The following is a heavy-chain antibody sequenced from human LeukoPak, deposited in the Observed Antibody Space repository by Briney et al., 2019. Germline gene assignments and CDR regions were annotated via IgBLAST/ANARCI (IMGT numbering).Heavy chain of an antibody. Sequence: SETLSLTCTVSGGSISSYYWSWIRQPAGKGLEWIGRIYTSGSTNYNPSLKSRVTMSVDTSKSQFSLKLSSVTAADTAVYYCAAVGVTHWFDPWGQGTLVTVSS. CDR2: IYTSGST. V-gene: IGHV4-4*07. CDR1: GGSISSYY. D-gene: IGHD2-21*02. CDR3: AAVGVTHWFDP. J-gene: IGHJ5*02.